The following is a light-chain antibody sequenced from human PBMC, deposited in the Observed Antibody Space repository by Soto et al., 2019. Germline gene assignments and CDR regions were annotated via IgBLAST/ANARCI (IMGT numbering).Light chain of an antibody. CDR2: GTS. V-gene: IGKV3-20*01. Sequence: EIVLTQSPGTLSLSPGERATLSCRASQSVSSSYLAWYQHKPGRAPRLLIDGTSSRATGIPDRCSGSGSGTDFTLTISRLEPEDLAVYYCQQYGSLVTFGQGTKVDIK. CDR1: QSVSSSY. CDR3: QQYGSLVT. J-gene: IGKJ1*01.